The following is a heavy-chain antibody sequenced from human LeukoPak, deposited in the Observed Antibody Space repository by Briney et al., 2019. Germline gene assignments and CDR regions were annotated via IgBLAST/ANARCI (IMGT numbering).Heavy chain of an antibody. D-gene: IGHD6-25*01. CDR3: ARDSGWRGGFDY. CDR1: GDSMSYYY. CDR2: IYTSGST. Sequence: PSETLSLTCTVSGDSMSYYYWSWIRQTPGKGLEWLGRIYTSGSTNYNPSLKSRVTMSVDTSKNQFSLKLSSVTAADTAVYYCARDSGWRGGFDYWGQGTLVTVSS. V-gene: IGHV4-4*07. J-gene: IGHJ4*02.